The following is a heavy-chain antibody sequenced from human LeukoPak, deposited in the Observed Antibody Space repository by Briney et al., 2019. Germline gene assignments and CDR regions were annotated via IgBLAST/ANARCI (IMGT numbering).Heavy chain of an antibody. V-gene: IGHV4-59*01. D-gene: IGHD2-2*01. CDR3: ARESSNGPWAFDY. Sequence: RTSETLSLTCTVSGGSISSYYWSWIRQPPGKGLEWIGYIYYSGSTNYNPSLKSRVTISVDTSKNQFSLKLSSVTAADTAVYYCARESSNGPWAFDYWGQGTLVTVSS. CDR2: IYYSGST. J-gene: IGHJ4*02. CDR1: GGSISSYY.